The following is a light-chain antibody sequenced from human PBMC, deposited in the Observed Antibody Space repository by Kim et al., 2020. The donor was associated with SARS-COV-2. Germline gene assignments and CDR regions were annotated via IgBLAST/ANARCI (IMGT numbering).Light chain of an antibody. CDR1: QDISNC. Sequence: ASVGDRVTITCRASQDISNCLAWFQLKPGKAPKLLIYAASALQPGVPSRFSGSGSGTDFTLTVTSLQPEDVATYYCQQCDSAPSTFGQGTKVDIK. V-gene: IGKV1-27*01. CDR3: QQCDSAPST. CDR2: AAS. J-gene: IGKJ1*01.